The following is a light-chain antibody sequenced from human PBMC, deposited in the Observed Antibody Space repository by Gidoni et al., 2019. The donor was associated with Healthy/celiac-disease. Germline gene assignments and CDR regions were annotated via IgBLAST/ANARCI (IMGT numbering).Light chain of an antibody. J-gene: IGKJ1*01. CDR2: KAS. V-gene: IGKV1-5*03. CDR3: QQYNSYSPWT. Sequence: DIQMTQSPSTLSASVGDRVTITCRATKSSSSWLAWYQQKPGKATTLLIYKASSLESGVPSRFSGSGAGTEFTLTISSRQPDDVATYYCQQYNSYSPWTFGQGTKVEIK. CDR1: KSSSSW.